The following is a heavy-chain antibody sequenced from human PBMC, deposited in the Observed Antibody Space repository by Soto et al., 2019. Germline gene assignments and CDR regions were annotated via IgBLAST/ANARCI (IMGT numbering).Heavy chain of an antibody. D-gene: IGHD1-20*01. V-gene: IGHV3-23*01. Sequence: EVQLLESGGDLVQPGGSLRLSCAASGFNVGAFAVNWVRQAPGKGLEWDSGISVSAAFIYYADAVMGRISISRDESENILYLQMNSLRVDDTALYYCGRETVAGITGLDYWGPGTVVTVSS. CDR2: ISVSAAFI. J-gene: IGHJ4*02. CDR3: GRETVAGITGLDY. CDR1: GFNVGAFA.